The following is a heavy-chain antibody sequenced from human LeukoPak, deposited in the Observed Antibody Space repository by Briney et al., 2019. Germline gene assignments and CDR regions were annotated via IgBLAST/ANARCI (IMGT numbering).Heavy chain of an antibody. D-gene: IGHD5-18*01. CDR2: INHSGST. Sequence: PSETLSLTCAVYGGSFSGYYWSWIRQPPGKGLEWIGEINHSGSTNYNPSLKSRVTISVDTSKNQFSLKLSSVTAADTAVYYCARGYSYGYDYYYYYYMDVWGKGTTVTVSS. J-gene: IGHJ6*03. V-gene: IGHV4-34*01. CDR3: ARGYSYGYDYYYYYYMDV. CDR1: GGSFSGYY.